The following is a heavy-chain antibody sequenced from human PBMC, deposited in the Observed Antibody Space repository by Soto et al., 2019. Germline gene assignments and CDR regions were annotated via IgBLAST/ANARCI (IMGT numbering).Heavy chain of an antibody. D-gene: IGHD3-3*01. CDR2: MNPNSGNT. CDR3: ARVYVLRFLQWSI. V-gene: IGHV1-8*01. Sequence: GSAVKVSCKASGYTFTSYDINWVRQATGQGLEWMGWMNPNSGNTGYAQKFQGRVTMTRNTSISTDYMELSSPRSEDTAVYYCARVYVLRFLQWSIWGQGTIVVVSS. J-gene: IGHJ1*01. CDR1: GYTFTSYD.